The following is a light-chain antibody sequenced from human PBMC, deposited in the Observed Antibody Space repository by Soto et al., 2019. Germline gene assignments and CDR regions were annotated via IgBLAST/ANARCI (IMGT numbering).Light chain of an antibody. V-gene: IGKV3-20*01. Sequence: ETVLTSSPGTLSLSPGERATLSCRASQSLSSSYLAGYQQKPGQAPRLLIYGASHRATGIPDRFSGSGSGTDFTLTISRLEPEDFAVYYCQQYGNSPVTFGGGTKVDI. J-gene: IGKJ4*02. CDR3: QQYGNSPVT. CDR2: GAS. CDR1: QSLSSSY.